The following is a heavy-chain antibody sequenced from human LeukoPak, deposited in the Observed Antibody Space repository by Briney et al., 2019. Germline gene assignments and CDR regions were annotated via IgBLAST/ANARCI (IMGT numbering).Heavy chain of an antibody. V-gene: IGHV3-11*01. D-gene: IGHD5-18*01. CDR2: IRSRDTTI. Sequence: GGSLRLSCAASGFTFSDYYMSWIRQAPGKGLEWVSYIRSRDTTIYYADSVKGRFTISRDNAKNSLYLQMNSLRAEDAAVYYCVRNPGIQLWLRYYFDYWGQGTLVTVSS. CDR3: VRNPGIQLWLRYYFDY. CDR1: GFTFSDYY. J-gene: IGHJ4*02.